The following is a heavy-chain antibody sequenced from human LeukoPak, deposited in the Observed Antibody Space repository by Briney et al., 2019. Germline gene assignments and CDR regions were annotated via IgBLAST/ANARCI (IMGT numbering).Heavy chain of an antibody. J-gene: IGHJ5*02. D-gene: IGHD6-25*01. Sequence: PGGSLRLSCAASGFTFSNYAMSWVRQAPGKGLEWVSSISVTGGSTYCADSVKGRFTISRDNSKNTLYLQMNSLRAGDTAVYYCAMGIGAAAWGQGTLVTVSS. CDR3: AMGIGAAA. CDR1: GFTFSNYA. CDR2: ISVTGGST. V-gene: IGHV3-23*01.